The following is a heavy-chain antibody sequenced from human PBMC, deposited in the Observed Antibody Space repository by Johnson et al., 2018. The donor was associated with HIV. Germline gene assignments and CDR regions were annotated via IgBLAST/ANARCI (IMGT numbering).Heavy chain of an antibody. D-gene: IGHD2-21*02. CDR3: AKDYCGGDCYAFDI. V-gene: IGHV3-30*02. CDR2: TAHDESIP. J-gene: IGHJ3*02. CDR1: GFTFDDYG. Sequence: QVQLVESGGGVVRPGGSLRLSCAASGFTFDDYGMHWVRPAPGKGLEWVAFTAHDESIPHSADSVQVRFTMSRDNSKSTLNLQMSSLRAEDTALYHCAKDYCGGDCYAFDIWGQGTMVTVSS.